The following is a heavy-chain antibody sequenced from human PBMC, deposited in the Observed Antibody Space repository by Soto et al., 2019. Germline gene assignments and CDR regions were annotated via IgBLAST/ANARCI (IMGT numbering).Heavy chain of an antibody. CDR2: IIPILGIA. Sequence: QVQLVQSGAEVKKPGSSVKVSCKASGGTFSSYTISWVRQAPGQGLEWMGRIIPILGIANYAQKFQGRVTITADKSTSTAYMELSSLRSEETAVYYCARVCVYNPNHHNWNERDFSDYWGQGTLVTVSS. J-gene: IGHJ4*02. CDR3: ARVCVYNPNHHNWNERDFSDY. CDR1: GGTFSSYT. D-gene: IGHD1-20*01. V-gene: IGHV1-69*02.